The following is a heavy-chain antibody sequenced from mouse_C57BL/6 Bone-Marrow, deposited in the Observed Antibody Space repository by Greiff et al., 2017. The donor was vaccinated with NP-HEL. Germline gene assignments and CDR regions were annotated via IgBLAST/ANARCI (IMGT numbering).Heavy chain of an antibody. D-gene: IGHD1-1*01. CDR1: GYSITSGYY. CDR3: ARGGVPLSFITTVVEKGYFDV. Sequence: EVKLMESGPGLVKPSQSLSLTCSVTGYSITSGYYWNWIRQFPGNKLEWMGYISYDGSNNYNPSLKNRISITRDTSKNQFFLKLNSVTTEDTATYYCARGGVPLSFITTVVEKGYFDVWGTGTTVTVSS. V-gene: IGHV3-6*01. J-gene: IGHJ1*03. CDR2: ISYDGSN.